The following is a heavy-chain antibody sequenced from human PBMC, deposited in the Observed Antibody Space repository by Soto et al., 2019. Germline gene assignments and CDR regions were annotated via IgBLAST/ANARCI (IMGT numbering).Heavy chain of an antibody. D-gene: IGHD6-13*01. CDR2: IHHSGST. CDR3: ARPGGSGWFYFDS. CDR1: RDFISSVQS. J-gene: IGHJ4*02. Sequence: SETLSRTCAISRDFISSVQSWHRISQPPVQGLEWIGEIHHSGSTNNNPSLKSRVTMSVDKSKNQFSLMLSSVTAADTAVYYCARPGGSGWFYFDSWGQGSQVTVSS. V-gene: IGHV4-4*02.